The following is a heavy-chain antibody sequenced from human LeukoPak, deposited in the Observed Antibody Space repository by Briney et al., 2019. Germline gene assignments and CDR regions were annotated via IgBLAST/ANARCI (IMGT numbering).Heavy chain of an antibody. V-gene: IGHV3-23*01. J-gene: IGHJ4*02. Sequence: GRSLRLSCAASGFTFSSYAMSWVRQAPGRGLEWVSTISDSGSYTYYADSVKGRFTISRDNSKNTLYLQMNSLRAEDTAVYYCAKKSCSGGACYGYFDYWGQGTLVTVSS. CDR1: GFTFSSYA. CDR3: AKKSCSGGACYGYFDY. D-gene: IGHD2-15*01. CDR2: ISDSGSYT.